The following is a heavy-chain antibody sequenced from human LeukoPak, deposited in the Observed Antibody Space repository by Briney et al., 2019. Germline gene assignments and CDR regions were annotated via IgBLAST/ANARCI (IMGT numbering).Heavy chain of an antibody. Sequence: SVKVSCKASGGTFSSYAISWVRQAPGQGLEWMGGIIPIFGTANYAQKFQGRVTITADESTSTAYMELSSLRSEDTAVYYCARRRGDYDFWSGYYALDYWGQGTLVTVSS. V-gene: IGHV1-69*13. J-gene: IGHJ4*02. CDR3: ARRRGDYDFWSGYYALDY. CDR2: IIPIFGTA. CDR1: GGTFSSYA. D-gene: IGHD3-3*01.